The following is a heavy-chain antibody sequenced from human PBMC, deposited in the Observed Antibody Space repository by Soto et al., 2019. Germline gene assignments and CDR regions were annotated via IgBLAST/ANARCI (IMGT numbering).Heavy chain of an antibody. CDR3: AALSIAARYYYYGMDV. Sequence: GASVKVSCKASGFTFSGSPVRWVRQARGQRLEWIGWIVVGSGNTNYAQKFQERVTITRDMSTSTAYMELSSLRSEDTAVYYCAALSIAARYYYYGMDVWGQGTTVTVSS. CDR1: GFTFSGSP. CDR2: IVVGSGNT. D-gene: IGHD6-6*01. J-gene: IGHJ6*02. V-gene: IGHV1-58*01.